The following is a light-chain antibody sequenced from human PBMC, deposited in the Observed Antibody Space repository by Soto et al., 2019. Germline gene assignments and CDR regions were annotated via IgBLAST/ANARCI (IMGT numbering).Light chain of an antibody. CDR2: AAS. V-gene: IGKV1-27*01. J-gene: IGKJ3*01. Sequence: IQMTQSPPSLSASVGDRVTITCRASQDIRNFVAWYQQKPGKAPKLLIYAASTLQSGVPSRFSGSGSGTDFTLIINSLQPEDVATYSCQKYSSVPVFGPGTKVEIK. CDR1: QDIRNF. CDR3: QKYSSVPV.